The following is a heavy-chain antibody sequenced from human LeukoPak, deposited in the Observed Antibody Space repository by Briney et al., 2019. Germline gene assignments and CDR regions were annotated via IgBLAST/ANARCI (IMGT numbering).Heavy chain of an antibody. V-gene: IGHV1-2*06. Sequence: ASVKVSCKASGYTFTAYYIHWVRQAPGQGLEWMGLINPNTGGTNYAQKFQGRVTMTRDTSISTAYMELSRLRSDDTAVYYCASGDYGDPPLNYWGQGTLVTVSS. CDR1: GYTFTAYY. D-gene: IGHD4/OR15-4a*01. CDR3: ASGDYGDPPLNY. CDR2: INPNTGGT. J-gene: IGHJ4*02.